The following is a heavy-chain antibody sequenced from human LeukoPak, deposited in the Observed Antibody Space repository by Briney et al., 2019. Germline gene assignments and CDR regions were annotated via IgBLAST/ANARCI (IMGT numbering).Heavy chain of an antibody. Sequence: SVKVSCKASGGTLRSYAISWVRQAPGQRLEWMGRIIPIFGTANYAQKFQGRVTITADKSTSTAYMELSSLRSEDTAVYYCARGEIGYKSFEYRGKGTLVTVSS. CDR1: GGTLRSYA. CDR2: IIPIFGTA. CDR3: ARGEIGYKSFEY. J-gene: IGHJ4*02. D-gene: IGHD5-24*01. V-gene: IGHV1-69*06.